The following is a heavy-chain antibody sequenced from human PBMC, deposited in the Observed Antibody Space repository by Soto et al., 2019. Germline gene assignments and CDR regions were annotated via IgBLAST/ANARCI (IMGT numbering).Heavy chain of an antibody. D-gene: IGHD6-19*01. CDR2: ISAYNGNT. V-gene: IGHV1-18*01. Sequence: ASVKVACKASGYTFTSYGSSWVRQANGQGLEWMGWISAYNGNTNYAQKLQGRVTMTTDTSTSTAYMELRSLRSDDTAVYYCARERREMVAVAQGAFGIWGQGTMVTVSS. CDR1: GYTFTSYG. CDR3: ARERREMVAVAQGAFGI. J-gene: IGHJ3*02.